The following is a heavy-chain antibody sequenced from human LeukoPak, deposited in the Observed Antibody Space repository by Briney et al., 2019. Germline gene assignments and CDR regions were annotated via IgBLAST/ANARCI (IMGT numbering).Heavy chain of an antibody. J-gene: IGHJ4*02. D-gene: IGHD3-22*01. CDR2: IYYSTNT. Sequence: SETLSLTCSVSGESIKSTSNYWAWVRQPPGKGLEWIGHIYYSTNTYYNSSLKSRVTISDDTSKNQFSLKLSSVTAADTAVYYCAREFYDSSGYTDYWGQGTLVTVSS. CDR3: AREFYDSSGYTDY. V-gene: IGHV4-39*02. CDR1: GESIKSTSNY.